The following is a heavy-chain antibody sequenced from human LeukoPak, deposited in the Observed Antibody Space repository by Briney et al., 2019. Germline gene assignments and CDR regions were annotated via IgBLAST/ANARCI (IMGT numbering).Heavy chain of an antibody. Sequence: PSETLSLTCAVSGGSSRSGDYYWSWIRQPPGKGLEWIGYIFYTGSTYYNPSLKSRVTISVDTSKNQFSLKLSSVTAADTAVYYCASFYQAYYFDYWGQGTLVTVSS. CDR1: GGSSRSGDYY. D-gene: IGHD2-21*01. V-gene: IGHV4-30-4*01. J-gene: IGHJ4*02. CDR2: IFYTGST. CDR3: ASFYQAYYFDY.